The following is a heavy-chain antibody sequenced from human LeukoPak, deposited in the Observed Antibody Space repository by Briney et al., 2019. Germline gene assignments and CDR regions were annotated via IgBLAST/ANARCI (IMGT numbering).Heavy chain of an antibody. CDR1: GFSFSSYA. CDR2: IPNDGSKT. CDR3: AKDGGLWVSAHWGDS. D-gene: IGHD7-27*01. V-gene: IGHV3-30-3*01. J-gene: IGHJ4*02. Sequence: PGGSLRLSCAASGFSFSSYAMHWVRQAPGKGLEWVAAIPNDGSKTYYADSVKGRFTISRDNSKNTLFLQMNSLRAEDTAVYYCAKDGGLWVSAHWGDSWGRGTLVTVSS.